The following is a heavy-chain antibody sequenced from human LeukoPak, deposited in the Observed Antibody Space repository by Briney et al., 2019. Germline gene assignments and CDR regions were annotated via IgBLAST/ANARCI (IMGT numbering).Heavy chain of an antibody. J-gene: IGHJ6*02. CDR1: GGSFSGYY. V-gene: IGHV4-34*01. CDR3: STNRIGVVTPNAYYYYGMDV. D-gene: IGHD3-22*01. CDR2: INHSGST. Sequence: SETLSLTCAVYGGSFSGYYWSWIRQPPGKGLEWIGEINHSGSTNYNPSLKSRVTISVDTSKNQFSLKLSSVTAADTAVYYCSTNRIGVVTPNAYYYYGMDVWGQGTTVTVSS.